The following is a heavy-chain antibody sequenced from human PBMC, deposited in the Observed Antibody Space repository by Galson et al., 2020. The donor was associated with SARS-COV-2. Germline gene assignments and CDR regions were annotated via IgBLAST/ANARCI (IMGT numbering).Heavy chain of an antibody. CDR3: ASFELLGAFDI. J-gene: IGHJ3*02. V-gene: IGHV4-39*07. CDR1: GGSISSSSYY. CDR2: IYYSGST. Sequence: SETLSLTCTVSGGSISSSSYYWGWTRQPPGKGLEWLGSIYYSGSTYYNPSLKSRVTISVDTSKNQFSLKLSSVTAADTAVYYCASFELLGAFDIWGQGTMVTVSS. D-gene: IGHD1-26*01.